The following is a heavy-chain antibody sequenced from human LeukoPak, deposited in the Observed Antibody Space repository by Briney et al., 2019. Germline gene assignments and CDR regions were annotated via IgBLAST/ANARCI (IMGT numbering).Heavy chain of an antibody. Sequence: PGGSLRLSCAASGFTFSSYAMSWVRQAPGKGLEWVSAISGSGGSTYYADSVKGRLTISRDNSKNTLYLQMNSLRAEDTAVYYCAKWGLLGDFGIDYFDYWGQGTLVTVSS. J-gene: IGHJ4*02. V-gene: IGHV3-23*01. CDR3: AKWGLLGDFGIDYFDY. CDR2: ISGSGGST. D-gene: IGHD2-21*02. CDR1: GFTFSSYA.